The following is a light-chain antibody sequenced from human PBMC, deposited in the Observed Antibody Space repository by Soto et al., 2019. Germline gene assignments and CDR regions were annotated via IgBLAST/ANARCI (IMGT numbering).Light chain of an antibody. J-gene: IGLJ2*01. CDR3: LLSYSGARQV. CDR1: TGAVTSGHY. V-gene: IGLV7-46*01. CDR2: DTS. Sequence: QAVVTQEPSLTVSPGGTVTLTCGSSTGAVTSGHYPYWFQQKPGQAPRILIYDTSNKHSWTPARFSGSLLGGKAALTLSGAQPEDEAEYYCLLSYSGARQVFGGGTKLTVL.